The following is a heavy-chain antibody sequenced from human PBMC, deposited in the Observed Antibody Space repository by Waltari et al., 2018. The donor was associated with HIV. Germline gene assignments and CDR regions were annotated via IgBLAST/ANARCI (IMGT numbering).Heavy chain of an antibody. CDR2: IYYTGTT. Sequence: QLQLQESGPGLVRPSETLSLTCSVSGGSIRSSGHYWGWLRQSSGKGLEWVGSIYYTGTTYYSPSLKNRLTMSVDATKGQFSLTLKSVTAADTAIYYCARGTIESGVTAGFGFWGQGTLVAVS. CDR3: ARGTIESGVTAGFGF. CDR1: GGSIRSSGHY. D-gene: IGHD2-21*02. V-gene: IGHV4-39*01. J-gene: IGHJ4*02.